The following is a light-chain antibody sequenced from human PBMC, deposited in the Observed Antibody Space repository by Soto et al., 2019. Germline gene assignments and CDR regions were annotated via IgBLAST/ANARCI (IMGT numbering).Light chain of an antibody. Sequence: DIVLTQSPLSLPVTPGEPASISCRSSQSLLHSAGYNYLEWYLQKPGQSPHLLIYLGSNRASGVPDRFSASGSGTEFTLTITSLQSEDFAVYYCQQYNQWPHPFGGGTKVDIK. CDR1: QSLLHSAGYNY. V-gene: IGKV2-28*01. CDR3: QQYNQWPHP. CDR2: LGS. J-gene: IGKJ4*01.